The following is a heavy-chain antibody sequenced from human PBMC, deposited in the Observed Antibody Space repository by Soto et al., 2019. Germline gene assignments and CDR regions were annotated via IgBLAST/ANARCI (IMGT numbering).Heavy chain of an antibody. CDR3: TTVMESVYGSGSYYTLHNYFDY. CDR2: IKSKTDGGTT. Sequence: GGSLRLSCAASGFTFSNAWMSWVRQAPGKGLEWVGRIKSKTDGGTTDYAAPVKGRFTISRDDSKNTLYLQMNSLKTEDTAVYYCTTVMESVYGSGSYYTLHNYFDYWGQGTLVTVSS. J-gene: IGHJ4*02. D-gene: IGHD3-10*01. CDR1: GFTFSNAW. V-gene: IGHV3-15*01.